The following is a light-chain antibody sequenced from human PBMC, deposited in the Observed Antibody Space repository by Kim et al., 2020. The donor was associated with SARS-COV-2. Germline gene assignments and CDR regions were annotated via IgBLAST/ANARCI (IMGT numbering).Light chain of an antibody. J-gene: IGLJ1*01. V-gene: IGLV1-40*01. CDR2: GNS. CDR1: SSNIGAGYD. Sequence: SCPGSSSNIGAGYDVHWYQQLPGTAPKLLIYGNSNRPSGVPDRFSGSKSGTSASLAITGLQAEDEADYYCQSYDSSLSGYVFGTGTKVTVL. CDR3: QSYDSSLSGYV.